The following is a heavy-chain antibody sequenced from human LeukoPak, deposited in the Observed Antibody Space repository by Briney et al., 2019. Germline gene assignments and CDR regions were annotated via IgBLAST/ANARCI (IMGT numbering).Heavy chain of an antibody. CDR3: ANSHYYDSSGYDY. Sequence: PGGSLRLSCAAPGFTFRDTYLSGTRQAPGKGLEWVSYISSSGSTIYYADSVKGRFTISRDNAKNSLYLQMNSLRAEDTAVYYCANSHYYDSSGYDYWGQGTLVTVSS. V-gene: IGHV3-11*04. J-gene: IGHJ4*02. CDR1: GFTFRDTY. D-gene: IGHD3-22*01. CDR2: ISSSGSTI.